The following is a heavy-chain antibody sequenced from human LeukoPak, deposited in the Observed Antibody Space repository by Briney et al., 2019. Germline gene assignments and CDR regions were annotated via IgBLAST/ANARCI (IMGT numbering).Heavy chain of an antibody. J-gene: IGHJ4*02. V-gene: IGHV3-64D*09. CDR2: ISSNGGST. D-gene: IGHD2-2*01. Sequence: PGGSLRLSCSASGFTLSSYAMHWVRQAPGKGLEYVSAISSNGGSTYYADSVKGRFTLSRDNSKNTLYLQMSSLRAEDTAVYYCVKALGYCSTTSCYFDYWGQGTLVTLSS. CDR3: VKALGYCSTTSCYFDY. CDR1: GFTLSSYA.